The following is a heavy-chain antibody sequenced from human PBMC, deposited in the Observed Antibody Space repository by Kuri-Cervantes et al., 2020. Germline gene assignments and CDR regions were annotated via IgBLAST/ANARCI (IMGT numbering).Heavy chain of an antibody. CDR2: IYYSGST. CDR1: GGSISSYY. Sequence: SETLSLTCTVSGGSISSYYWSWIRQPPGKGLEWIGYIYYSGSTNYNPSLKSRVTISVDTSKNQFSLKLSSVTAADTAVYYCARDLYLGAFDIWGQGTMVTVSS. CDR3: ARDLYLGAFDI. J-gene: IGHJ3*02. V-gene: IGHV4-59*01. D-gene: IGHD2-8*01.